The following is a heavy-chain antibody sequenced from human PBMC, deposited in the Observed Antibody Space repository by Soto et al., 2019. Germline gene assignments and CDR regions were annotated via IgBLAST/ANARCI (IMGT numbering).Heavy chain of an antibody. Sequence: ASETLSLTCTVSGGSISSYYWSWIRQPPGKGLEWIGYIYYSGSTNYNPSLKSRVTISVDTSKNQFSLKLSSVTAADTAVYYCARHDYDILTGSSLFDYWGQGTLVTVSS. CDR1: GGSISSYY. CDR3: ARHDYDILTGSSLFDY. CDR2: IYYSGST. D-gene: IGHD3-9*01. J-gene: IGHJ4*02. V-gene: IGHV4-59*08.